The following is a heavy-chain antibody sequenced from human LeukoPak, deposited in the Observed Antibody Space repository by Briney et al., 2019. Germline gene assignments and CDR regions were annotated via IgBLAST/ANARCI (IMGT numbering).Heavy chain of an antibody. J-gene: IGHJ4*02. D-gene: IGHD3-10*01. Sequence: HSGGSLRLSCAASGFTFSSYAMTWVRQAPGKGLEWVAGISGSGGGTNYADSVKGRFIISRDNVKNTLYLQMNSLTAEDTAVYFCAKRGVVIRVILVGFHKEAYYFDSWGQGALVTVSS. CDR2: ISGSGGGT. CDR1: GFTFSSYA. V-gene: IGHV3-23*01. CDR3: AKRGVVIRVILVGFHKEAYYFDS.